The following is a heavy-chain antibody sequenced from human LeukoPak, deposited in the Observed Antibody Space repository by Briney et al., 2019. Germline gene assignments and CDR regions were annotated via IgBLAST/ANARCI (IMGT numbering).Heavy chain of an antibody. J-gene: IGHJ4*02. D-gene: IGHD4-17*01. CDR2: IYYSGRT. CDR1: GGSISSGDYY. V-gene: IGHV4-30-4*08. Sequence: SETLSLTCTVSGGSISSGDYYWSWIRQPPGKGLVWIGYIYYSGRTYYNPSLRRRVTISEDTSKNQFSLKLSSVTAADTAVYYCAIAHYGDYYGLWGQGTLVTVSS. CDR3: AIAHYGDYYGL.